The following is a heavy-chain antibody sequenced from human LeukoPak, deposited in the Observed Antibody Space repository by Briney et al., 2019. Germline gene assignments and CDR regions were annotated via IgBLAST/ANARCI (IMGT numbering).Heavy chain of an antibody. J-gene: IGHJ6*03. Sequence: GVSVKVSCKASGYTFTSYDINWVRQATGQGLEWMGWMNPNSGNTGYAQKFQGRVTMTRNTSISTAYMELSSLRSEDTAVYYCARGRVHVPLAVAGTNYYYYMDVWGKGTTVTVSS. CDR1: GYTFTSYD. D-gene: IGHD6-19*01. V-gene: IGHV1-8*01. CDR3: ARGRVHVPLAVAGTNYYYYMDV. CDR2: MNPNSGNT.